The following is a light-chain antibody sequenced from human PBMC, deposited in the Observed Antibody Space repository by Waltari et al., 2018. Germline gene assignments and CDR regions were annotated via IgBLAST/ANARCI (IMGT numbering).Light chain of an antibody. CDR2: RSD. V-gene: IGLV1-44*01. J-gene: IGLJ3*02. CDR1: ASNIGGNL. Sequence: QSVLTQTPSASGTPGQRVTISCSGSASNIGGNLVNWYQQLPGKAPKLPLSRSDLRPPGVPAGSAGSKSGTSASLAISGLQSEDEADYFCASWDDSLNGHWVFGGGTKVTVL. CDR3: ASWDDSLNGHWV.